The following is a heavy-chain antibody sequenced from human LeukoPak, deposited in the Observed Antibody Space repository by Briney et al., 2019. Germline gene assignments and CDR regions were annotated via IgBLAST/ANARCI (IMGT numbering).Heavy chain of an antibody. CDR2: IKSKTDGGTT. J-gene: IGHJ5*02. CDR3: TSPNYDILTGYYTESWFDP. CDR1: GFTFSNAW. V-gene: IGHV3-15*01. D-gene: IGHD3-9*01. Sequence: GGSLRLSCAASGFTFSNAWMSWVRQAPGKGLGWVGRIKSKTDGGTTDYAAPVKGRFTISRDDSKNTLYLQMNSLKTEDTAVYYCTSPNYDILTGYYTESWFDPWGQGTLVTVSS.